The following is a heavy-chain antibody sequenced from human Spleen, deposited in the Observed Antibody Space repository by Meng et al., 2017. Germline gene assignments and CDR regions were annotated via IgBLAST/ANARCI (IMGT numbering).Heavy chain of an antibody. D-gene: IGHD1-14*01. CDR1: GFTFSNAW. V-gene: IGHV3-15*01. CDR3: SDHVDY. Sequence: GGCLRLSCAASGFTFSNAWMTWVRQAPGKVLVWIGRMKSNVDGGTVDYAAAVKGRLLISRDDSENAFYLPMNSLKTEDTAVYYCSDHVDYWGHGTLVTVSS. CDR2: MKSNVDGGTV. J-gene: IGHJ4*01.